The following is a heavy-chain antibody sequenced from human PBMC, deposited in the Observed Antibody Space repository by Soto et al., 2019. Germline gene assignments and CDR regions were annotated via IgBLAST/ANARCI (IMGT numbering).Heavy chain of an antibody. J-gene: IGHJ6*02. V-gene: IGHV5-51*01. CDR3: ARQNQEGYYYYGVDV. CDR2: IYPGDSGT. CDR1: GYSFTSYW. Sequence: PGESLKISCKGSGYSFTSYWIGWVRQMPGKGLEWMGIIYPGDSGTRYSPSFQGQVTISADKSITTAYLQWSSLKASDTAMYFCARQNQEGYYYYGVDVWGQGTTVTVSS.